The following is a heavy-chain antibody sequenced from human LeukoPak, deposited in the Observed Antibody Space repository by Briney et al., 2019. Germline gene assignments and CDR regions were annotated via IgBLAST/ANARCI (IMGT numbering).Heavy chain of an antibody. J-gene: IGHJ6*03. CDR3: ASHRTGLYYYYMDV. Sequence: SQTLSLTCTVSGGSISSGSYYWGWIRQPPGKGLEWIGSIYYSGSTYYNPSLKSRVTISVDTSMNQFSLKLSSVTAADTAVYYCASHRTGLYYYYMDVWGKGTTVTVSS. V-gene: IGHV4-39*01. CDR2: IYYSGST. D-gene: IGHD1-1*01. CDR1: GGSISSGSYY.